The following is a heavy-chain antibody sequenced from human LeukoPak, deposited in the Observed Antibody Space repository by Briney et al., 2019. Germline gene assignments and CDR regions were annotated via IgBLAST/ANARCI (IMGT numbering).Heavy chain of an antibody. Sequence: SETLSLTCTVSGGSISSYYWSWIRQPAGKGLEWIGYISFRGSTNYNPSLKSRVTISIDTSKNQFSLKLSSVTAADTAVYYCARDLITVTKGFDIWGQGTMVSVSS. V-gene: IGHV4-59*01. CDR1: GGSISSYY. D-gene: IGHD4-17*01. CDR2: ISFRGST. J-gene: IGHJ3*02. CDR3: ARDLITVTKGFDI.